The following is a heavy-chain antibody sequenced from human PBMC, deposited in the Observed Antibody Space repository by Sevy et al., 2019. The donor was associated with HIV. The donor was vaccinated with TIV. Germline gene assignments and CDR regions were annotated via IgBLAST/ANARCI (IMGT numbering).Heavy chain of an antibody. CDR2: FSFGCGRI. D-gene: IGHD2-8*01. J-gene: IGHJ4*02. Sequence: EGSLRLSCAASGFTFAKDSMSWVRQAPGKGLEWVSTFSFGCGRINYADSVKGRFTISRDDSKNTLFLQMNSLRAEDTATYFCASEGCTQPHDYWGQGTLVTVSS. V-gene: IGHV3-23*01. CDR3: ASEGCTQPHDY. CDR1: GFTFAKDS.